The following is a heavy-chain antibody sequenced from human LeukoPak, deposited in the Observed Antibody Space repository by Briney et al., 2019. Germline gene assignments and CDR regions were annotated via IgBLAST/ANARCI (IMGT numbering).Heavy chain of an antibody. Sequence: GGSLRLSCAASGFTFDDYAMHWVRHAPGKGLEWVSGISWNSGSIGYADSVKGRFTISRDNAKNSLYLQMNSLRAEDTALYYCAKAIYSSGWYVGPYFDHWGQGTLVTVSS. CDR3: AKAIYSSGWYVGPYFDH. J-gene: IGHJ4*02. CDR1: GFTFDDYA. D-gene: IGHD6-19*01. V-gene: IGHV3-9*01. CDR2: ISWNSGSI.